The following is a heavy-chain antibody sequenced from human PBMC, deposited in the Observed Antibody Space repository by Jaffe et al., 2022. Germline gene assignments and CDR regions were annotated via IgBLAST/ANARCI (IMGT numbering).Heavy chain of an antibody. V-gene: IGHV3-30*02. Sequence: QVQLVESGGGVVQPGGSLRLSCAASGFTFSSYGMHWVRQAPGKGLEWVAFIRYDGSNKYYADSVKGRFTISRDNSKNTLYLQMNSLRAEDTAVYYCAKDRVGMTTVTTGEDYWGQGTLVTVSS. J-gene: IGHJ4*02. CDR1: GFTFSSYG. D-gene: IGHD4-17*01. CDR3: AKDRVGMTTVTTGEDY. CDR2: IRYDGSNK.